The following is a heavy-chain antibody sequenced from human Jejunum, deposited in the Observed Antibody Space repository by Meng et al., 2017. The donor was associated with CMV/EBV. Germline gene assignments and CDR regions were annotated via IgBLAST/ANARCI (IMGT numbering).Heavy chain of an antibody. V-gene: IGHV3-74*01. CDR1: GFTLSNYY. CDR3: ARGGYDFWTDYFHY. CDR2: INSDGTIT. J-gene: IGHJ4*02. Sequence: ASGFTLSNYYMHWVRQAPGKGLVLVSRINSDGTITYYADSVEGRFTISRDNTKNTLYLQMNSLRAEDTATYYCARGGYDFWTDYFHYWGQGTLVTVSS. D-gene: IGHD3-3*01.